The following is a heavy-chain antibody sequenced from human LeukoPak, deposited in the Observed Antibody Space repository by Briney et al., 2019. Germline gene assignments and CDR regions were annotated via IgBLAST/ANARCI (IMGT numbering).Heavy chain of an antibody. V-gene: IGHV3-23*01. CDR3: AKEGYDDFWSGYYPPPGAFDI. D-gene: IGHD3-3*01. J-gene: IGHJ3*02. Sequence: PGGSLRLSCAASGFTFSSYAMSWVRQAPGKGLEWASAISGSGGSTYYADSVKGRFTISRDNSKNTLYLQMNSLRAEDTAVYYCAKEGYDDFWSGYYPPPGAFDIWGQGTMVTVSS. CDR2: ISGSGGST. CDR1: GFTFSSYA.